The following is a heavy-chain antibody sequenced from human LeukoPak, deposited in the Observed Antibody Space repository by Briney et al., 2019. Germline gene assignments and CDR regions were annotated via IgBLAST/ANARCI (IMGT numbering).Heavy chain of an antibody. CDR3: VNSIAVARGTGY. D-gene: IGHD6-19*01. J-gene: IGHJ4*02. CDR2: IRSKGGST. Sequence: PGGSLRLSRSASVFTFVIYAMHWARHAPGEGLEYVSAIRSKGGSTYYADSGKGRFSTSRENSTHTLYLQMSSLRAEDTAVYYCVNSIAVARGTGYWGQGTLVTVYS. CDR1: VFTFVIYA. V-gene: IGHV3-64D*06.